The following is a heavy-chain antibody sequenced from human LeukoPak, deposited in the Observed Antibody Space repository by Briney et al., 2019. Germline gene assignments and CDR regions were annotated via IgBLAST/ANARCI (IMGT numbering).Heavy chain of an antibody. CDR3: ARVFCSSTSCYTHYYYYYYMDV. CDR1: GYTFTSYG. CDR2: ISAYNGNT. V-gene: IGHV1-18*01. Sequence: ASVKVSCKASGYTFTSYGISWVRQAPGQGLEWMGWISAYNGNTNYAQKLQGRVTMTTDASTSTAYMELRSLRSDDTAVYYCARVFCSSTSCYTHYYYYYYMDVWGKGTTVTISS. J-gene: IGHJ6*03. D-gene: IGHD2-2*02.